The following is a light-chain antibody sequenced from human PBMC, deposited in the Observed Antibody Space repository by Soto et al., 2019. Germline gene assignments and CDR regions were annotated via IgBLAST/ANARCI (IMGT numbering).Light chain of an antibody. CDR3: QQYNSYPIT. J-gene: IGKJ5*01. CDR2: DAS. CDR1: QSISSW. V-gene: IGKV1-5*01. Sequence: DIQITQSTSTLSASVGDRVTITCRASQSISSWLAWYQQKPGKAPKLLIYDASSLESGVPSRFGGSGSGTEFTLTISSLQPDDFATYYCQQYNSYPITFGQGTRREI.